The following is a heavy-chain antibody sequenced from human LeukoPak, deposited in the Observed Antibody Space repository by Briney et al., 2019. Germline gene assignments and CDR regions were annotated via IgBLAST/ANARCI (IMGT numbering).Heavy chain of an antibody. J-gene: IGHJ4*02. V-gene: IGHV1-2*02. CDR1: GYTFTHYY. Sequence: ASVKVSCKASGYTFTHYYMHWVRQAPGQGLGWMGWFNTYSGGTNYAQKFQGRVTMTRDTSISTAYMELSRLRSDDMAVYYCAREGPIVGATHLVDYWGQGTLVTVSS. D-gene: IGHD1-26*01. CDR2: FNTYSGGT. CDR3: AREGPIVGATHLVDY.